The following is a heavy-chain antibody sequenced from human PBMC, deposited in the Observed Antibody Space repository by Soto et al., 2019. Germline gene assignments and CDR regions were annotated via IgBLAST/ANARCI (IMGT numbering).Heavy chain of an antibody. CDR3: ARAAMVRGVITRNWFDP. D-gene: IGHD3-10*01. Sequence: QVQLQQWGAGLLKPSETLSLTCAVYGGSFSGYYWSWIRQPPGKGLEWIGEINHSGSTNYNPSLKSRVTISVDTSKNQFSLKLSSVTAADTAVYYCARAAMVRGVITRNWFDPWGQGTLVTVSS. CDR1: GGSFSGYY. V-gene: IGHV4-34*01. J-gene: IGHJ5*02. CDR2: INHSGST.